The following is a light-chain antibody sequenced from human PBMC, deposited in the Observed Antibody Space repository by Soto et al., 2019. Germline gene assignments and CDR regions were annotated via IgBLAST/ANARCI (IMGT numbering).Light chain of an antibody. CDR2: AAS. V-gene: IGKV1-9*01. Sequence: DIQLTQSPSFLSASVGDRVTITCRASQGISNHLAWYQQRPGKPPKVVIYAASNLHSGVPSRFSGSGYGTEFTLTISSLQPEDLATYYCQHLNSYPITFGPGTKVDIK. J-gene: IGKJ3*01. CDR1: QGISNH. CDR3: QHLNSYPIT.